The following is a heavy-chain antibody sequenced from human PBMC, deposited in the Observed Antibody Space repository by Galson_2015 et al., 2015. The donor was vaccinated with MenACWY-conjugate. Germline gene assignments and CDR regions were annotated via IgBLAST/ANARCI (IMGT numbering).Heavy chain of an antibody. Sequence: SVKVSCKASGYTFTSYAMHWVRQAPGQRLEWMGWINVGNGNTKYSQKFQGRVTITRDTSASTAYMELSSLRSEDTAVYYCAREEISNFWSGLGGMDVWGQGTTVTVSS. CDR2: INVGNGNT. D-gene: IGHD3-3*01. CDR3: AREEISNFWSGLGGMDV. CDR1: GYTFTSYA. V-gene: IGHV1-3*01. J-gene: IGHJ6*02.